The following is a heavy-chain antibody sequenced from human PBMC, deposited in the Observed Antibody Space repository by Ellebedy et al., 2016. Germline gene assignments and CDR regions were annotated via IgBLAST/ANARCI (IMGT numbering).Heavy chain of an antibody. Sequence: GGSLRLXXSAPGLYITAYNMKWVRQPPGKGLEWLAYITTESTTTYYADSVKGRFTISRDNAKGALYLQLNSLMAEDTAVYYCARGRGYKGFALWGIWGRGTLVTVSS. D-gene: IGHD5-18*01. V-gene: IGHV3-48*04. CDR2: ITTESTTT. CDR3: ARGRGYKGFALWGI. CDR1: GLYITAYN. J-gene: IGHJ4*02.